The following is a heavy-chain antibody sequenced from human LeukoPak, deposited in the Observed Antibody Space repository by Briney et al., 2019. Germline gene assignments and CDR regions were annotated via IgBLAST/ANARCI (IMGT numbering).Heavy chain of an antibody. Sequence: VASVKVSCKASGGTFSSYAISWVRQAPGQGLEWMGIINPSGGSTSYAQKFQGRVTMTRDTSTSTVYMELSSLRSEDTAVYYCARDAPPTGWGDAFDIWGQGTMVTVSS. CDR3: ARDAPPTGWGDAFDI. V-gene: IGHV1-46*01. CDR2: INPSGGST. D-gene: IGHD7-27*01. J-gene: IGHJ3*02. CDR1: GGTFSSYA.